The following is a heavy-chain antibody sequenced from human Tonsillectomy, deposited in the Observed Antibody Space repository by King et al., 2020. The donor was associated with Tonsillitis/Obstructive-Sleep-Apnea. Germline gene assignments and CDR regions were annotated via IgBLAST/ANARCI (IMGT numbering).Heavy chain of an antibody. V-gene: IGHV4-59*01. CDR3: ARAILDWSGYWDY. CDR2: IYYSGST. Sequence: QLQESGPGLVKPSETLSLTCTVSGGSISSYYWSWIRQPPGKGLEWIGYIYYSGSTNYNPSLTSRVTISVDTSKNQFSLKLSSVTAADTAVYYCARAILDWSGYWDYWGQGTLVTVSS. CDR1: GGSISSYY. J-gene: IGHJ4*02. D-gene: IGHD3-3*01.